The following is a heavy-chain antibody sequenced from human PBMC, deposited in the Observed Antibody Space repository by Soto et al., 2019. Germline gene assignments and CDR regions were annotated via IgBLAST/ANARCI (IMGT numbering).Heavy chain of an antibody. J-gene: IGHJ5*02. Sequence: PSETLSLSCAVSGGSFSGYYWSWVRQPPGKGLEWIGEINHSGSTNYNPSLKSRVTISVDTSKNQFSLKLSSVTAADTAVYYCARGYSSEVWFDPWGQGTLVTVSS. V-gene: IGHV4-34*01. D-gene: IGHD6-25*01. CDR1: GGSFSGYY. CDR2: INHSGST. CDR3: ARGYSSEVWFDP.